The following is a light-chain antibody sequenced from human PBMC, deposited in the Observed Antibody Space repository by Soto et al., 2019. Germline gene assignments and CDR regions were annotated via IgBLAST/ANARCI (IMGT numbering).Light chain of an antibody. V-gene: IGKV3-20*01. CDR1: QRVRNNY. Sequence: ELVLTQSPGTLSQSPGERATGSCRPSQRVRNNYLAWYQQKPGQAPRLLFYGASTRATGLPDRFSSSGSGTDFTLTISRLEPEDFAVYYCQQYGSSGTFRQGPKVDIK. CDR3: QQYGSSGT. CDR2: GAS. J-gene: IGKJ1*01.